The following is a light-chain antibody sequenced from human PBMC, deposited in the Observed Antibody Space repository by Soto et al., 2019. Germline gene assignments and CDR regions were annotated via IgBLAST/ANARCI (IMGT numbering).Light chain of an antibody. CDR3: QQRIDWPVT. CDR2: DAS. V-gene: IGKV3-11*01. Sequence: EIVLTQSPATLSLSPGERATLSCRASPSVGNYLAWYQQKPGQAPRLLIYDASNRAPGIPARFSGSGSGTDFTLTISSREPEDFAVYYCQQRIDWPVTFGQGTRLEIK. CDR1: PSVGNY. J-gene: IGKJ5*01.